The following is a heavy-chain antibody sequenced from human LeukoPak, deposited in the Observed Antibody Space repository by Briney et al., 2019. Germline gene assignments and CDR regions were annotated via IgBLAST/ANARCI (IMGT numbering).Heavy chain of an antibody. CDR1: GFTFTTYS. J-gene: IGHJ4*02. V-gene: IGHV3-48*02. Sequence: GGSLRLSCEASGFTFTTYSMNWVRQAPGKGLEWVSYISGSSSTMYYADSVKGRFTISRDSAKKSLYLQMNSLRDEDTAVYYCARDLNSGYYPYYFDYWGQGTLVTVSS. D-gene: IGHD3-22*01. CDR3: ARDLNSGYYPYYFDY. CDR2: ISGSSSTM.